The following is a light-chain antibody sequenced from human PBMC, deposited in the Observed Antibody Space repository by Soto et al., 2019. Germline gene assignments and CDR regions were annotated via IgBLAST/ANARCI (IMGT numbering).Light chain of an antibody. CDR1: HNVSSTY. J-gene: IGKJ2*01. CDR3: QQYGSSPPYT. V-gene: IGKV3-20*01. CDR2: GAS. Sequence: EIVLTQSPGTLSLSPGERATLSCRASHNVSSTYLAWYQQKPGQAPRILIYGASSRATGIPDRFSGSGSGTDFTLTISRLEPEDFAVYYCQQYGSSPPYTFGQGTKLEIK.